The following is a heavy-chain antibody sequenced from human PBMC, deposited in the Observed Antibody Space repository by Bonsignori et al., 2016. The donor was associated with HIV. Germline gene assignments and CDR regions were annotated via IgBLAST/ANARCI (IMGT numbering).Heavy chain of an antibody. CDR3: ARGDIAAHPPFGY. CDR2: INHSGST. J-gene: IGHJ4*02. D-gene: IGHD6-6*01. Sequence: SETLSLTCAVYGGSFSGYYWSWIRQPPGKGLEWIGEINHSGSTNYNPSLKSRVTISVDTSKNQFSLKLSSVTAADTAVYYCARGDIAAHPPFGYWGQGTLVTVSS. V-gene: IGHV4-34*01. CDR1: GGSFSGYY.